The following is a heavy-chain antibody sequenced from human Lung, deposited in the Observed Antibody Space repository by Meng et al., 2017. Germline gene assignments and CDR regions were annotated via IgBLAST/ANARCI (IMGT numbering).Heavy chain of an antibody. Sequence: VQLVQAEAEVKKPGASVKVSCKASGYTFPDYWLHWVRRAPGQGLEWMGRINPKSGDTHYARRFQGRVTMTGDTSISTAYMELSGLRSDDTAMYYCARDEDISAAGKLFGDYWGQGTLVTVSS. CDR2: INPKSGDT. J-gene: IGHJ4*02. V-gene: IGHV1-2*06. CDR3: ARDEDISAAGKLFGDY. CDR1: GYTFPDYW. D-gene: IGHD6-13*01.